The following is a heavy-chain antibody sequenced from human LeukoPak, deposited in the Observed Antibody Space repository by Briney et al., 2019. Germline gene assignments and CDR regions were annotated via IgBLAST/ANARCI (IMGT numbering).Heavy chain of an antibody. D-gene: IGHD2-2*01. V-gene: IGHV4-34*01. CDR3: ARGGGYCSSTSCSRRLDY. Sequence: PSETLSLTCAVYGGPFSGYYWTWVRQPPGKGLEWIGEVNDSGITNYNPSLKSRVTMSVDTSKNQFSLKLSSVTAADTAVYYCARGGGYCSSTSCSRRLDYWGQGTLVTVSS. J-gene: IGHJ4*02. CDR1: GGPFSGYY. CDR2: VNDSGIT.